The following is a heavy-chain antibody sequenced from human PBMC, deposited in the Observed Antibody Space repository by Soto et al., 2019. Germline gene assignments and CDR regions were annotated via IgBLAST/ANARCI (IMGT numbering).Heavy chain of an antibody. CDR1: GFTFSSHS. CDR3: ASHPRDSSGYWYYFDY. CDR2: ISSSSTYI. V-gene: IGHV3-21*01. Sequence: EVQLVESGGGLVKPGGSLRLSCAASGFTFSSHSMNWVRQAPGKGLEWVSSISSSSTYIYYADSVKGRFTISRDNAKNSLYLQMNSRRAEDTAVYYCASHPRDSSGYWYYFDYWGQGTLVTVSS. J-gene: IGHJ4*02. D-gene: IGHD3-22*01.